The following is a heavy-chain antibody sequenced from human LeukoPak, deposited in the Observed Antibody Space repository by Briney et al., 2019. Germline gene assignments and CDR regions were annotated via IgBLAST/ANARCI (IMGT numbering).Heavy chain of an antibody. CDR2: ISTSSSFI. Sequence: PGGSLRLSCATSGFTLSSHSMSWVRQTPGKGLEWVSSISTSSSFIYYADSLKGRFTISRDNARNSLYLQMNSLRAEDTAVYYCARNYDFWSSPRGYMDVWGKGTTVTVSS. D-gene: IGHD3-3*01. J-gene: IGHJ6*03. CDR1: GFTLSSHS. V-gene: IGHV3-21*01. CDR3: ARNYDFWSSPRGYMDV.